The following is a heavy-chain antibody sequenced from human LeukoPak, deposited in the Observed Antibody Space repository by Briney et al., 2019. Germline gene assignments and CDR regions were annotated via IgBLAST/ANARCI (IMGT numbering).Heavy chain of an antibody. D-gene: IGHD1-26*01. V-gene: IGHV3-33*01. CDR1: GFTFSSYG. Sequence: PGRSLRLSCAASGFTFSSYGMHWVRQAPGKGLEWVAVIWYDGSNKYYADSVKGRFTISRDNSKNTLYLQMNSLRAEDTAVHYCASSVGATSDYWGQGTLVTVSS. CDR2: IWYDGSNK. J-gene: IGHJ4*02. CDR3: ASSVGATSDY.